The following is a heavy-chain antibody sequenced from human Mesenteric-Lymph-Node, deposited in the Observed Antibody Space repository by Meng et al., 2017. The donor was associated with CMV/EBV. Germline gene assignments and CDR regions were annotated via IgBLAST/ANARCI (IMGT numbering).Heavy chain of an antibody. D-gene: IGHD5-18*01. Sequence: ASVKVSCKASGYTFTSYYMHWVRQAPGQGLEWMGWISAYNGNTNYAQNLQGRFTMTTDTSTTTAYMELKSLRSDDTAVYYCARDTARSYYGMDVWGQGTTVTVSS. CDR3: ARDTARSYYGMDV. CDR1: GYTFTSYY. V-gene: IGHV1-18*04. CDR2: ISAYNGNT. J-gene: IGHJ6*02.